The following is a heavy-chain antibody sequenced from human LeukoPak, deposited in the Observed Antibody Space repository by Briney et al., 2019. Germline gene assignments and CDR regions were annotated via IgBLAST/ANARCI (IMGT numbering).Heavy chain of an antibody. V-gene: IGHV3-66*01. D-gene: IGHD5-24*01. CDR3: ARGRRDGYNWENAFDI. CDR1: GFTVSSNY. CDR2: IYSGGST. Sequence: GGSLRLSCAASGFTVSSNYMSWVRQAPGKGLEWVSVIYSGGSTYYADSVKGRFTISRDNSKNTLYLQMNSLRAEDTAVYYCARGRRDGYNWENAFDIWGQGTMVTVSS. J-gene: IGHJ3*02.